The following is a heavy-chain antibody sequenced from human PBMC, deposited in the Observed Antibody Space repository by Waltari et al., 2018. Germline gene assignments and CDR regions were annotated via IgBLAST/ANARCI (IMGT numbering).Heavy chain of an antibody. CDR1: GGSFSGYY. CDR3: ARGPRGYSYGYNWFDP. D-gene: IGHD5-18*01. J-gene: IGHJ5*02. CDR2: INHSGST. V-gene: IGHV4-34*01. Sequence: QVQLQQWGAGLLKPSENLSLTCAVYGGSFSGYYWSWIRQPPGKGLEWIGEINHSGSTHYNPSRKSRVTISDDTSKNQFSRNLSSVTAAATAVYYCARGPRGYSYGYNWFDPWGQGTLVTVSS.